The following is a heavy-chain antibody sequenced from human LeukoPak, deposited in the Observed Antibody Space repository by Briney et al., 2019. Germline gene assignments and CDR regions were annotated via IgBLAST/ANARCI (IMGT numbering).Heavy chain of an antibody. D-gene: IGHD6-13*01. Sequence: QPGGSLRLSCAASGFTLSTFWMHWVRRAPGKGPVWVSSMNSEGSTTTYADSVKGRFTISRDNARNTLYLQMNSLRVDDTAVYYCARGSKYSSSWYVDYWGQGTLVTVSS. CDR2: MNSEGSTT. J-gene: IGHJ4*02. CDR3: ARGSKYSSSWYVDY. CDR1: GFTLSTFW. V-gene: IGHV3-74*01.